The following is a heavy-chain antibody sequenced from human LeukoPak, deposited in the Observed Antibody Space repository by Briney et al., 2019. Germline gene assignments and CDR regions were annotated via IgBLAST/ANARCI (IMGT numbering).Heavy chain of an antibody. CDR1: GFTFSSYS. CDR3: AKEWASNWYYFDF. Sequence: GSLRLSCAASGFTFSSYSMNWVRQAPGKGLEWVSYISSSSSTIYYADPVKGRFTTSRDNSRNTLYLQMNSLRAEDTAIYHCAKEWASNWYYFDFWGQGTLVTVSS. V-gene: IGHV3-48*01. D-gene: IGHD6-13*01. J-gene: IGHJ4*02. CDR2: ISSSSSTI.